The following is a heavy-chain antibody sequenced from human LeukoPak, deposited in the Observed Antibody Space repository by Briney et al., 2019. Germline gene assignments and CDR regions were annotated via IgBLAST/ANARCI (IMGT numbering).Heavy chain of an antibody. CDR3: ARGLGVYDSSGYYDY. Sequence: GGSLRLSCAASGFTLSTYAMNWVRQAPGKGLEWVAVISYDGSNKYYADSVKGRFTISRDNSKNTLYLQMNSLRAEDTAVYYCARGLGVYDSSGYYDYWGQGTLVTVSS. V-gene: IGHV3-30-3*01. CDR2: ISYDGSNK. D-gene: IGHD3-22*01. CDR1: GFTLSTYA. J-gene: IGHJ4*02.